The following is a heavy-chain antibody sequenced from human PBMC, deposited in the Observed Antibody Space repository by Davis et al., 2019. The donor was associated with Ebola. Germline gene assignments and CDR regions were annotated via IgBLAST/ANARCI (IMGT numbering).Heavy chain of an antibody. CDR2: INPSGGST. J-gene: IGHJ6*04. V-gene: IGHV1-46*01. D-gene: IGHD2-21*02. CDR1: GYTFTSYY. Sequence: AASVKVSCKASGYTFTSYYMHWVRQAPGQGLEWMGIINPSGGSTSYAQKFQGRVTMTRDTSTSTVYMELSSLRSEDTAVYYCARVRYCGGDCSKNYYYGMDVWGKGTTVTASS. CDR3: ARVRYCGGDCSKNYYYGMDV.